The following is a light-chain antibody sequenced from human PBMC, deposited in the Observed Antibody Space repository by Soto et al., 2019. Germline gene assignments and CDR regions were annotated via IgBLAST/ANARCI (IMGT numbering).Light chain of an antibody. CDR1: QDISNY. V-gene: IGKV1-33*01. CDR2: DAS. Sequence: DIQMTKSPSSLSAFVGDRVTITCQASQDISNYLNWYQQKPGKAPELLIYDASNLETGVPLRFSGSGSGTDFTFTISSLQPEDIATYFCQQYDNLPRVSFGPGTKVDIK. J-gene: IGKJ3*01. CDR3: QQYDNLPRVS.